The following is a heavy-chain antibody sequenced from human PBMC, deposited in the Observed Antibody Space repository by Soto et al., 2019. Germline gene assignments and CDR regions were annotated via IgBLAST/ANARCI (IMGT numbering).Heavy chain of an antibody. CDR1: GGSFSGYY. D-gene: IGHD3-16*01. V-gene: IGHV4-34*01. J-gene: IGHJ5*02. CDR2: INHSGRI. Sequence: TSETLSLTCAVYGGSFSGYYWSWIRQPPGKGLEWIGEINHSGRINYNPSLKSRVPISVDTSKNQFALKLTSVTAADTAVYYCGSDGGSPEKRIWSAPWGKGTLVTVSS. CDR3: GSDGGSPEKRIWSAP.